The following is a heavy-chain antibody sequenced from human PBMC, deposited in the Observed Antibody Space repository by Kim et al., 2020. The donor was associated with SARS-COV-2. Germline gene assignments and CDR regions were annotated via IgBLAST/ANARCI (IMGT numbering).Heavy chain of an antibody. CDR2: FDPEDGET. Sequence: ASVKVSCKVSGYTLTELSMHWVRQAPGKGLEWMGGFDPEDGETIYAQKFQGIVTMTEDTSTDTAYMELSSLRSEDTAVYYCATQGGFGYYYDSSGTFDYWGQGTLVTVSS. D-gene: IGHD3-22*01. J-gene: IGHJ4*02. V-gene: IGHV1-24*01. CDR1: GYTLTELS. CDR3: ATQGGFGYYYDSSGTFDY.